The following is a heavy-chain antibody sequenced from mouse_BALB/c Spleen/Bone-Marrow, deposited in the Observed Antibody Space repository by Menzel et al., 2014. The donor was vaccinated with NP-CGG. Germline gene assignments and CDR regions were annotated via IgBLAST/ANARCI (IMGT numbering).Heavy chain of an antibody. J-gene: IGHJ3*01. D-gene: IGHD2-4*01. CDR1: GYTFTSYY. CDR3: AREAYYDYDEGFAY. V-gene: IGHV1S56*01. Sequence: QVHLQQPGPELVKPGASVKMSCKASGYTFTSYYIHWVKQRPGQGLEWIGWIYPGDGSTKYNEKFKGKTTLTADKSSSTAYMLLSSLTSEDSAIYFCAREAYYDYDEGFAYWGQGTLVTVSA. CDR2: IYPGDGST.